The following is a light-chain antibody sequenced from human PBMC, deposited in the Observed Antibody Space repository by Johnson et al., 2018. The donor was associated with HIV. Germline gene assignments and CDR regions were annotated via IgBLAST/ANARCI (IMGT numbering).Light chain of an antibody. V-gene: IGLV1-51*02. J-gene: IGLJ1*01. CDR1: SSNIENYF. CDR2: EDY. Sequence: QPVLTQPPSVSAAPGQRVNISCSGHSSNIENYFVSWYQQLPGAAPRLLIYEDYKRPSGISDRFSASKSGTSATLGIPGLQTGDEADYYCGTWDSYLTAGVFGSGTKVTVL. CDR3: GTWDSYLTAGV.